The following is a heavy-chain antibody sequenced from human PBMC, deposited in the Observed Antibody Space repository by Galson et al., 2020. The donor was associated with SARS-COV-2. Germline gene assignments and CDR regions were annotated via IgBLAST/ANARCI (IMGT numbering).Heavy chain of an antibody. J-gene: IGHJ4*02. CDR1: GFTFGDYA. V-gene: IGHV3-49*04. CDR3: TWDGGEYCSSTSCYPLARDY. CDR2: IRSKAYGGTT. D-gene: IGHD2-2*01. Sequence: TGGSLRLSCTASGFTFGDYAMSWVRQAPGKGLEWVGFIRSKAYGGTTEYAASVKGRFTISRDDSKSIAYLQMNSLKTEDTAVYYCTWDGGEYCSSTSCYPLARDYWGQGTLVTVSS.